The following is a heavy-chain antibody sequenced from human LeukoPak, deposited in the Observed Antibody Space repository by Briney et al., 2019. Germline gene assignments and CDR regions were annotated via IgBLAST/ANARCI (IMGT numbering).Heavy chain of an antibody. V-gene: IGHV3-11*05. CDR1: GFTFSDYY. CDR3: ARVRSSGSPLDY. J-gene: IGHJ4*02. CDR2: ISKSSSST. D-gene: IGHD3-10*01. Sequence: GGSLRLSCAASGFTFSDYYMSWIRQAPGKGLEWVSYISKSSSSTNYADSVKGRFSVSRDNAKNSLYLQLNSLTVEDTAVYYCARVRSSGSPLDYWGQGTLVTVSS.